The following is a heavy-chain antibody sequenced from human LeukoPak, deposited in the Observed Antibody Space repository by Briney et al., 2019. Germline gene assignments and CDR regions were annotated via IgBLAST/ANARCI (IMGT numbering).Heavy chain of an antibody. D-gene: IGHD5-24*01. J-gene: IGHJ4*02. CDR1: GYSVTTYW. CDR3: ARQQRRDGYNYIDY. CDR2: IYPGDPDA. Sequence: GEALKISCKSSGYSVTTYWIGWVRQMPGKGLECVGIIYPGDPDARYSPSFQGQVTISADKSISTAYLQWSSLKASDTAMYYCARQQRRDGYNYIDYWGQGTLVTVSS. V-gene: IGHV5-51*01.